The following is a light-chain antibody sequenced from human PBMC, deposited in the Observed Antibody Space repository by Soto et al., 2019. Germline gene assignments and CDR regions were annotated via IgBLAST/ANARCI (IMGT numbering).Light chain of an antibody. V-gene: IGKV3-15*01. Sequence: EIVMTQFPATLSVSPGDTATLSCWASESVGSNLAWYQQKPGQAPRLLIFGASIGATGAPTRFSGSGSETEFTLTIRSLQSEDSAVYYCQQYSRWPSYTFGQGTKLEIK. CDR2: GAS. CDR3: QQYSRWPSYT. CDR1: ESVGSN. J-gene: IGKJ2*01.